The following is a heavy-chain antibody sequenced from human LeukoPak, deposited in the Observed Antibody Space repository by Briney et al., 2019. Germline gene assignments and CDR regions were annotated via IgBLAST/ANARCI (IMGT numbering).Heavy chain of an antibody. D-gene: IGHD5-12*01. J-gene: IGHJ4*02. CDR3: ASRLRERFDS. V-gene: IGHV5-51*01. CDR1: GYSFSNYW. Sequence: GESLKISCKGSGYSFSNYWVGWVRQMPREGLEWLGILYPGDSDTRYSPSFQGQVTISADKSISTAYLQWSSLKASDTAMYYCASRLRERFDSWGQGTLVTVSS. CDR2: LYPGDSDT.